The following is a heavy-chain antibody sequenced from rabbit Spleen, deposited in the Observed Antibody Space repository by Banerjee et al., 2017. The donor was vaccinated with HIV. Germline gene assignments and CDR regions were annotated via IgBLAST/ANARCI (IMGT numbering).Heavy chain of an antibody. J-gene: IGHJ4*01. CDR3: ARGSATMTMVITGFYLSL. V-gene: IGHV1S45*01. Sequence: QEQLVESGGGLVQPGGSLKLSCTASGFSFSNKAVMCWVRQAPGKGLEWIACINAITGKAVYASWAKGRFPISRTSSTTVTLQVTSLTAADTATYFCARGSATMTMVITGFYLSLWGPGTLVTVS. D-gene: IGHD2-1*01. CDR2: INAITGKA. CDR1: GFSFSNKAV.